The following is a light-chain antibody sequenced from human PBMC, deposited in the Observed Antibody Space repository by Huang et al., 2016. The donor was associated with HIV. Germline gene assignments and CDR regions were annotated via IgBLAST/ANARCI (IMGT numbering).Light chain of an antibody. CDR1: KSVRDK. Sequence: EIVMTQSPDTLSVSPGERATLSCRASKSVRDKLAWYQQKPGQAPRHLLHAKSTRAAGVPARISGSGSGTECTLTSSSLQSEDCGVYYCQQYESWPPLTFGGGTKVEIK. CDR2: AKS. J-gene: IGKJ4*01. CDR3: QQYESWPPLT. V-gene: IGKV3-15*01.